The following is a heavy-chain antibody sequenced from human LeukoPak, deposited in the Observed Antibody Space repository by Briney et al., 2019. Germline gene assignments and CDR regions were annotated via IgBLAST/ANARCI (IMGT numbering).Heavy chain of an antibody. CDR1: GYTFTSYA. CDR3: ARSYYYGSGSPWGYYYYGMDV. CDR2: INAGNGNT. Sequence: GASVKVSCKASGYTFTSYAMHWVRQAPGQRLEWMGWINAGNGNTKYSQKFQGRVTITRDTSASTAYMGLRSLRSEDTAVYYCARSYYYGSGSPWGYYYYGMDVWGKGTTVTVSS. V-gene: IGHV1-3*01. D-gene: IGHD3-10*01. J-gene: IGHJ6*04.